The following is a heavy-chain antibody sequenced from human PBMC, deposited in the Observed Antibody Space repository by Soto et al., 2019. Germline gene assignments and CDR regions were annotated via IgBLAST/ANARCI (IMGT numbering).Heavy chain of an antibody. Sequence: ASVKVSCKASGYTFTGYYMHWVRQAPGQGLEWMGWINPNSGGTNYAQKFQGWVTMTRDTSISTAYMELSRLRSDDTAVYYCARVLSGYDPTDAFDIWGQATMVTVSS. CDR2: INPNSGGT. CDR3: ARVLSGYDPTDAFDI. V-gene: IGHV1-2*04. D-gene: IGHD5-12*01. CDR1: GYTFTGYY. J-gene: IGHJ3*02.